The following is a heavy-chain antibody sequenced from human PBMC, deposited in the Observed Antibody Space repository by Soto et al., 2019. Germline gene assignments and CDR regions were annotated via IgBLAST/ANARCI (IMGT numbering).Heavy chain of an antibody. CDR2: INHSGST. J-gene: IGHJ4*02. Sequence: SETPSLTCAVYGGSFSGYYWSWIRQPPGKGLEWIGEINHSGSTNYNPSLKSRVTISVDTSKNQFSLKLSSVTAADTAVYYCARAAPRFCSVRRSYSCTDYWYQGTLGTVFS. CDR3: ARAAPRFCSVRRSYSCTDY. D-gene: IGHD2-15*01. V-gene: IGHV4-34*01. CDR1: GGSFSGYY.